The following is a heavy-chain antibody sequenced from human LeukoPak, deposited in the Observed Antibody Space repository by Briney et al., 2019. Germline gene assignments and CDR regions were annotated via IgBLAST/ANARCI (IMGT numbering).Heavy chain of an antibody. CDR3: VRARGGGGWFVES. CDR1: GFTFSSYG. CDR2: IWYDGSNK. J-gene: IGHJ4*02. D-gene: IGHD6-19*01. Sequence: GGSLRLSCAASGFTFSSYGMHWVRQAPGKGLEWVAVIWYDGSNKYYADSVKGRFAISRDNSNNTLYLQMNSLRAEDTAIYYCVRARGGGGWFVESWGQGTLVTVST. V-gene: IGHV3-33*01.